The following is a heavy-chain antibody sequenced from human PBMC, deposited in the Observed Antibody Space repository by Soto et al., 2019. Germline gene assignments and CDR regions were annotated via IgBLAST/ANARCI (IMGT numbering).Heavy chain of an antibody. CDR3: GRDLDTAMAPY. V-gene: IGHV1-69*05. D-gene: IGHD5-18*01. Sequence: LVNLYCKTSGYALSSYLIIWLRQAQGQGLEWMGGISPNIGAATYAQKLQGRLTITTDESTSTAYMELSSLRSDDPAVYYCGRDLDTAMAPYWGQGTLVTVSS. J-gene: IGHJ4*02. CDR2: ISPNIGAA. CDR1: GYALSSYL.